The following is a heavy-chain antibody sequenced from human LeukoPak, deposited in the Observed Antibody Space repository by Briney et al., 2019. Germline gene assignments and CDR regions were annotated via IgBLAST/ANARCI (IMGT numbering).Heavy chain of an antibody. J-gene: IGHJ4*02. D-gene: IGHD1-7*01. CDR2: INGGNGDT. V-gene: IGHV1-3*01. CDR1: GYTFTNYA. CDR3: ARVKAGTTFLDY. Sequence: ASVKVSCKPSGYTFTNYAMHWVRQAPGQRFEWMGWINGGNGDTKYSQKFQGRVTVTRDTSATTVYMELSGLRSEDTAVYYCARVKAGTTFLDYWGQGTLVTLSS.